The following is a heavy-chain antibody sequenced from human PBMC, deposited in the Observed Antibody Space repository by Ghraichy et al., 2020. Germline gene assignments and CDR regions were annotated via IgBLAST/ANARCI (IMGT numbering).Heavy chain of an antibody. D-gene: IGHD3-3*01. CDR1: GFTFSSYA. Sequence: GGSLRLSCAASGFTFSSYAMSWVRQAPGKGLEWVSAISGSGGSTYYADSVKGRFTISRDNSKNTLYLQMNSLRAEDTAVYYCAKSGGRAGVRFLEWLPRTDYWGQGTLVTVSS. J-gene: IGHJ4*02. CDR3: AKSGGRAGVRFLEWLPRTDY. CDR2: ISGSGGST. V-gene: IGHV3-23*01.